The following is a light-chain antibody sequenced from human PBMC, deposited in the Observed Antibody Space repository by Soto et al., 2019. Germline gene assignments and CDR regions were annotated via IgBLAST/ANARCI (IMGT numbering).Light chain of an antibody. V-gene: IGKV1-5*03. CDR1: QSISNW. J-gene: IGKJ2*01. CDR2: EAS. Sequence: DIQMTQSPSTLSASVGDRVTITCRASQSISNWLAWYQQKPGKAPKLLIYEASNLESGVPSRFSGSGSGTEFTLTISSLQPDDFATYYCQHYNSSFGQGTKVDIK. CDR3: QHYNSS.